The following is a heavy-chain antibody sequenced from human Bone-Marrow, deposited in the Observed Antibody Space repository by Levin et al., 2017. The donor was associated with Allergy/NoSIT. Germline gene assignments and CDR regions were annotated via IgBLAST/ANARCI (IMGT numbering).Heavy chain of an antibody. V-gene: IGHV5-51*01. CDR2: VYPSDSET. CDR1: GYIFTSAW. D-gene: IGHD2-15*01. J-gene: IGHJ6*02. Sequence: PGESLKISCKASGYIFTSAWIAWVRLLPGKGLEWVGIVYPSDSETTYSPSFRGQVTISADQATNTAYLQWSSLKASDTAIYYCARHEGYLHGGRFFYFGMDVWGQGTSVTVSS. CDR3: ARHEGYLHGGRFFYFGMDV.